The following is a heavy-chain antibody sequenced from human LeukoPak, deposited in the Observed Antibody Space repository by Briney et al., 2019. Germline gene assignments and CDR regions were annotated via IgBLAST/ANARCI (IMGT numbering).Heavy chain of an antibody. D-gene: IGHD5-18*01. Sequence: SETLSLTCAVYGGSFSGYYWSWIRQTPGKGLEWIGEINHSGSTNYNPSLKSRVTISVDTSKNLFSLKLSSVTAADTAVYYCARGGDSYGLEGYWGQGTLVTVSS. CDR3: ARGGDSYGLEGY. J-gene: IGHJ4*02. V-gene: IGHV4-34*01. CDR1: GGSFSGYY. CDR2: INHSGST.